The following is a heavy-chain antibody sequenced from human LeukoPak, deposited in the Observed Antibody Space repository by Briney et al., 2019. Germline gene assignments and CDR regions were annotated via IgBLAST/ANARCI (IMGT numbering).Heavy chain of an antibody. Sequence: GGSLRLSCAASGFTFSSYAMSWVRQAPGKGVEWVSAISGSGGSTYYADSVKGRFTISRDNSKNTLYLQMNSLRAEDTAVYYCAKDQRSYSSSSLQLGYFDYWGQGTLVTVSS. CDR1: GFTFSSYA. V-gene: IGHV3-23*01. CDR3: AKDQRSYSSSSLQLGYFDY. CDR2: ISGSGGST. J-gene: IGHJ4*02. D-gene: IGHD6-6*01.